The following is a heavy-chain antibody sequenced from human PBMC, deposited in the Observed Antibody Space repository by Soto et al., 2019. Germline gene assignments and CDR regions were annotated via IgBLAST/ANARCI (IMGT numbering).Heavy chain of an antibody. D-gene: IGHD3-3*01. J-gene: IGHJ6*04. Sequence: QVQLVQSGAEVKKPGASVKVSCKASGYTFTTYVMHWVRQAPGQRLEWMGWLNAGNDNTEYSQKWQGRVTITRDTSASTVYMAMSSLSSEDTAVYYWARVGQNYYGMDVWGKGNTVTVSS. V-gene: IGHV1-3*01. CDR1: GYTFTTYV. CDR3: ARVGQNYYGMDV. CDR2: LNAGNDNT.